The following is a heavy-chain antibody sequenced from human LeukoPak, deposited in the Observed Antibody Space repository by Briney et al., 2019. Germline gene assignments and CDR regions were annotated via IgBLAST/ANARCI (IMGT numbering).Heavy chain of an antibody. CDR3: ARDWELGH. Sequence: SDTLSLTCTVSGGSIGSFFWSWIRQSPGKGLEWIGFIYENGRTSYNPSLKSRVTISVDTSKNQFSLTLTSMTAADTAVYYCARDWELGHWGRGILVTVTS. V-gene: IGHV4-59*01. CDR2: IYENGRT. CDR1: GGSIGSFF. D-gene: IGHD1-26*01. J-gene: IGHJ4*02.